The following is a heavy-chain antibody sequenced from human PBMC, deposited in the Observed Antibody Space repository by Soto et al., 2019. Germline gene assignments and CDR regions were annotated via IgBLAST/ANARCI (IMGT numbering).Heavy chain of an antibody. CDR3: ARLEGLATISYYFDF. Sequence: QLQLQESGPGLVKPSETLSLTCSVSDDSINSDKYYWGWIRQPPGKGLEWIGSIYYRGNAYYNPSPQTRVTISLDKSKSQVSLKLNSVTAEDSAVYFCARLEGLATISYYFDFWGPGALVTVSS. CDR2: IYYRGNA. J-gene: IGHJ4*02. CDR1: DDSINSDKYY. D-gene: IGHD3-9*01. V-gene: IGHV4-39*01.